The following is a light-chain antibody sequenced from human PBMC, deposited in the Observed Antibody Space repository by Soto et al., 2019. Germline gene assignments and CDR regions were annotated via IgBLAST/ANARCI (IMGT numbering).Light chain of an antibody. Sequence: EIVLTQSPGTLSLSPGERATLSCRASLTVSDNYLAWYQQKAGQVPRLVIYGASSRATGIPDRFSASGSGTDFTLTISRLEPEDFAVYYCQQFHNWPRTFGQGTKVDIK. CDR2: GAS. CDR3: QQFHNWPRT. CDR1: LTVSDNY. V-gene: IGKV3-20*01. J-gene: IGKJ1*01.